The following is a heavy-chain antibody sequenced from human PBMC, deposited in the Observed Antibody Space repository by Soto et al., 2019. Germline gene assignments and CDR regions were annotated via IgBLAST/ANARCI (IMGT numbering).Heavy chain of an antibody. D-gene: IGHD3-10*02. CDR2: ISRSNSYI. CDR1: GFTFSNYT. CDR3: ARRMLSELMFGSNFDY. Sequence: PGGSLRLSCAGSGFTFSNYTMNWVRQAPGRGLEWVSSISRSNSYIKYADSVKGRFTVSRDNAKNSLYLQMNSLRAEDTAVYFCARRMLSELMFGSNFDYWGLGTLVTVSS. V-gene: IGHV3-21*01. J-gene: IGHJ4*02.